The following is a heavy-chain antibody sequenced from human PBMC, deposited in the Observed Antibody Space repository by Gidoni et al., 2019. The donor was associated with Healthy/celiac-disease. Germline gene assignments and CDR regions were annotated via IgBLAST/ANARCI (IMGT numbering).Heavy chain of an antibody. CDR3: TRHSYYDSSGYSLYYYYGMDV. CDR1: GFTFSGSA. J-gene: IGHJ6*02. Sequence: EVQLVESGGGLVQPGGSLKLSCAAPGFTFSGSAMHWVRQASGKGLEWVGSIRSKANSYATAYAASVKGRFTISRDDSKNTAYLQMNSLKTEDTAVYYCTRHSYYDSSGYSLYYYYGMDVWGQGTTVTVSS. D-gene: IGHD3-22*01. CDR2: IRSKANSYAT. V-gene: IGHV3-73*02.